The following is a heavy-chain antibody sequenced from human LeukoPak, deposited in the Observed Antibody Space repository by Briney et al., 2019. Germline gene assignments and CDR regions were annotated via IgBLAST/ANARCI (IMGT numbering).Heavy chain of an antibody. Sequence: ASVKVSCKSSGFTFTDHYIHWVRQGPGQGLEWMGYIGPHSTFTSSPQEFQGRVTMTRDAPMSTAYMELTRLTSDDTAVYYCVREGEGPLSKDFDYWGQGTLVTVSS. CDR3: VREGEGPLSKDFDY. CDR1: GFTFTDHY. CDR2: IGPHSTFT. J-gene: IGHJ4*02. D-gene: IGHD2/OR15-2a*01. V-gene: IGHV1-2*02.